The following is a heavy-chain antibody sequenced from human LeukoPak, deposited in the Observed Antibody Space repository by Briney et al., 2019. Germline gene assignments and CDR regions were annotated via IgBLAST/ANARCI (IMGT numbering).Heavy chain of an antibody. D-gene: IGHD2-15*01. Sequence: GASVKVSCKASGYSFTSYGITWVRQAPGQGLEWMGGIIPIFGTANYAQKFQGRVTITTDESTSTAYMELSSLRSEDTAVYYCATDNIVVATWGQGTLVTVSS. CDR3: ATDNIVVAT. CDR2: IIPIFGTA. J-gene: IGHJ5*02. CDR1: GYSFTSYG. V-gene: IGHV1-69*05.